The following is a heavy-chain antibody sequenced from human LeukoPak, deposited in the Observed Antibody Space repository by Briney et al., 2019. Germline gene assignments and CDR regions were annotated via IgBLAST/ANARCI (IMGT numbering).Heavy chain of an antibody. CDR1: GFTSSSYW. V-gene: IGHV3-7*01. Sequence: GGSLRLSCAASGFTSSSYWMSWVRQAPGKGLEWVANIQQGGSNKYYADSVKGRFTISRDNSKNTLYLQMNSLRAEDTAVYYCAREDCSGGSCYGPYYYYGMDVWGQGTTVTVSS. D-gene: IGHD2-15*01. CDR2: IQQGGSNK. J-gene: IGHJ6*02. CDR3: AREDCSGGSCYGPYYYYGMDV.